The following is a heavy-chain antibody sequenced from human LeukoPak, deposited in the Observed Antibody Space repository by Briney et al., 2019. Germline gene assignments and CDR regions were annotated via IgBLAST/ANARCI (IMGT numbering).Heavy chain of an antibody. Sequence: SETLSLTCAVYGGSFSGYYWSWIRQPPGKGLEWIGEINHSGSSNYNPSLKSRVTISVDTSKNQFSLKLSSVTAADTAVYYCARGPISFDYWGQGTLVTVSS. D-gene: IGHD2-21*01. CDR1: GGSFSGYY. V-gene: IGHV4-34*01. J-gene: IGHJ4*02. CDR3: ARGPISFDY. CDR2: INHSGSS.